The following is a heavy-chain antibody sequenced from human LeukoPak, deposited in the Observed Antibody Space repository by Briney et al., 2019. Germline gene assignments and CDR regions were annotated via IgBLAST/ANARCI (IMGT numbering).Heavy chain of an antibody. D-gene: IGHD7-27*01. CDR2: IYHSGST. J-gene: IGHJ4*02. Sequence: KPSETLSLTCTVSGGSISSGTYYWSWIRQPPGKGLEWIGSIYHSGSTYYNPSLKSRVTISVDTSKNQFSLKLSSVTAADTAVYYCASRKLGNDYWGQGTLVTVSS. V-gene: IGHV4-39*07. CDR3: ASRKLGNDY. CDR1: GGSISSGTYY.